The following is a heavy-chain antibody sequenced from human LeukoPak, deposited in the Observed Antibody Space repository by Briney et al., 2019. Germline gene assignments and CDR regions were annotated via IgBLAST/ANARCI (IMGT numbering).Heavy chain of an antibody. Sequence: PGGSLRLSCVASGFPFSTYSMNWVRQAPGKGLEWVSYISGSSRTIYYADSVKGRFTISRDNAKNSLYLQMNSLRAEDTAVYYCARDQADSSACDYWGQGTLVTVSS. V-gene: IGHV3-48*01. CDR1: GFPFSTYS. CDR3: ARDQADSSACDY. D-gene: IGHD6-19*01. CDR2: ISGSSRTI. J-gene: IGHJ4*02.